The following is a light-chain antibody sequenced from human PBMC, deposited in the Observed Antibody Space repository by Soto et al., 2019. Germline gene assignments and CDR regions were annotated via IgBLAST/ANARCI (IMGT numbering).Light chain of an antibody. CDR3: QHYNSFPVT. J-gene: IGKJ2*01. Sequence: DIQMTQSPSTLSATVGDRVSITCRASQSISSWLAWYQQKPGNAPKLLIYKASSLESGIPSRFSGSGSGTEFTLTISSLQPDDFATYYCQHYNSFPVTFGQGTKLEIK. V-gene: IGKV1-5*03. CDR1: QSISSW. CDR2: KAS.